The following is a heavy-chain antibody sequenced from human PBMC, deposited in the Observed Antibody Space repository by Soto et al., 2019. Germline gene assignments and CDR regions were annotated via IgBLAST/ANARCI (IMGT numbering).Heavy chain of an antibody. D-gene: IGHD3-3*01. V-gene: IGHV4-4*02. J-gene: IGHJ5*02. CDR1: SGSISSSNW. CDR2: IYHSGST. CDR3: ARVAVDFWSGYAIRGWLAP. Sequence: SETLSLTCAVSSGSISSSNWWSWVRQPPGKGLEWIGEIYHSGSTNYNPSLKSRVTISVDKSKNQFSLKLSSVTAADTAVYYCARVAVDFWSGYAIRGWLAPRGQGTLVTVSS.